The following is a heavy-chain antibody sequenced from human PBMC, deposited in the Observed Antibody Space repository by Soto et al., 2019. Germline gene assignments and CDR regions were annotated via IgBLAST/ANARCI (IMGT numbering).Heavy chain of an antibody. CDR2: IIPYYNTL. D-gene: IGHD6-13*01. Sequence: QAQVVQSGAKVRKPGSSVKLSCKASEGTFNRYAIAWVRQAPGQGLEWMGGIIPYYNTLNYAQKFQDRVTITADDSTNTVYMELSSLRSDDTAVYFCASGASRWYPYFFDSWAQGTLVTVSS. CDR3: ASGASRWYPYFFDS. V-gene: IGHV1-69*01. J-gene: IGHJ4*02. CDR1: EGTFNRYA.